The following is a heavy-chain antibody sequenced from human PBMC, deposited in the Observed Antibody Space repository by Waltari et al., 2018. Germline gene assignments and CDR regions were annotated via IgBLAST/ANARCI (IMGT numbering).Heavy chain of an antibody. CDR2: INQITGDT. CDR1: NGSLNNHY. Sequence: QVHLQESGPGLVKPSETLSLTCTVSNGSLNNHYWSWIRQPPGKRMEWIGWINQITGDTNYNPSLESRVIISSDISKNQFSRKWTSVTAADTAIYYCAREGSLYSSTGGWIGPWGQGMLVTVSS. V-gene: IGHV4-59*11. J-gene: IGHJ5*01. CDR3: AREGSLYSSTGGWIGP. D-gene: IGHD2-2*01.